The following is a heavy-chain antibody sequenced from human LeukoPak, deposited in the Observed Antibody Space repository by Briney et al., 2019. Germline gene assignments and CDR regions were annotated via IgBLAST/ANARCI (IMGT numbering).Heavy chain of an antibody. CDR3: ASHTFSGWYQFDY. CDR1: GFTFSSYT. J-gene: IGHJ4*02. V-gene: IGHV3-23*01. D-gene: IGHD6-19*01. CDR2: ITTGGPNT. Sequence: PGGSLRLSCTASGFTFSSYTMSWVRQAPGKGLKWVSTITTGGPNTYYADSVKGRFTISRDNSKNTLYLQMNSLRVEDTAVYYCASHTFSGWYQFDYWGQGTLVTVSS.